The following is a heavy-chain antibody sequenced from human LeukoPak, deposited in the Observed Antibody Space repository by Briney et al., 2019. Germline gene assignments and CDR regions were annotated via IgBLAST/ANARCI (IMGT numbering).Heavy chain of an antibody. V-gene: IGHV3-49*04. D-gene: IGHD3-10*01. CDR3: TRVQYYYGSGSYYFDY. Sequence: PGRSLRLSCTASGFTFGDYAMSWVRQAPGKGLEGVGCIRSKAYGGTTEYAASVKGRFTISRDDSKSIAYLQMNSLKTEDTAVYYCTRVQYYYGSGSYYFDYWGQGTLVTVSS. CDR1: GFTFGDYA. CDR2: IRSKAYGGTT. J-gene: IGHJ4*02.